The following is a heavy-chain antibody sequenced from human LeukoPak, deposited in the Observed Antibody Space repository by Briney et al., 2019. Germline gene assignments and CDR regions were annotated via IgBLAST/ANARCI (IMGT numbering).Heavy chain of an antibody. CDR2: IYYSGST. Sequence: SETLSLTCTVSGGSISSYYWSWIRQPPGKGLEWIGYIYYSGSTNHNPSLKSRVTISVDTSKNQFSLKLSSVTAADTAVYYCAGNYYDSSGYYPFDYWGQGILVTVSS. J-gene: IGHJ4*02. CDR3: AGNYYDSSGYYPFDY. CDR1: GGSISSYY. D-gene: IGHD3-22*01. V-gene: IGHV4-59*01.